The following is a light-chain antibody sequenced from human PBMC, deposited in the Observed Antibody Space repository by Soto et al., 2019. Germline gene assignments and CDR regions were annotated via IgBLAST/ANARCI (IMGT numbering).Light chain of an antibody. CDR2: LAS. CDR3: MQARKSPVM. V-gene: IGKV2-28*01. J-gene: IGKJ4*02. CDR1: QSLLHSNGYNY. Sequence: DIVMTQSPLSLSVTPGEPASISCRSSQSLLHSNGYNYLAWYLQRPGQSPQLLIYLASNRASGAXYXYRGSGSATDITLKISRGETEDAGVNYCMQARKSPVMFGGGT.